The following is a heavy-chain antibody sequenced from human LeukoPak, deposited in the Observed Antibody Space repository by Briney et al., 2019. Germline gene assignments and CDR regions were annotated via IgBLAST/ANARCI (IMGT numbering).Heavy chain of an antibody. CDR2: ISAYNGNT. Sequence: ASVKVSCKASVYTFTSYGISWVRQAPGQGLEWMGWISAYNGNTNYAQKLQGRVTMTTDTSTSTACMELRSLRSDDTAVYYCAREGSAREWLSDPIDYWGQGTLVTVSS. CDR1: VYTFTSYG. V-gene: IGHV1-18*01. J-gene: IGHJ4*02. CDR3: AREGSAREWLSDPIDY. D-gene: IGHD3-16*02.